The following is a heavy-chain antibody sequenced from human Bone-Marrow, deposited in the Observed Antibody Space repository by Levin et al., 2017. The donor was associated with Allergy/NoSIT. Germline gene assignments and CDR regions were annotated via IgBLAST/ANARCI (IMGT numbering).Heavy chain of an antibody. Sequence: GGSLRLSCAASGFTFSSYSMNWVRQAPGKGLEWVSSISSSSSYIYYADSVKGRFTISRDNAKNSLYLQMNSLRAEDTAVYYCARGSSCSSTSCYTPNWFDPWGQGTLVTVSS. CDR2: ISSSSSYI. V-gene: IGHV3-21*01. CDR1: GFTFSSYS. CDR3: ARGSSCSSTSCYTPNWFDP. J-gene: IGHJ5*02. D-gene: IGHD2-2*02.